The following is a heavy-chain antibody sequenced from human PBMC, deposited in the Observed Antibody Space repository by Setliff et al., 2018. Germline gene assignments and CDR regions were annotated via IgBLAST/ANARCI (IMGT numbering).Heavy chain of an antibody. CDR1: GFSFNTYG. V-gene: IGHV3-30*02. J-gene: IGHJ4*02. CDR2: VQFDGSNK. CDR3: VASPSNKNGHFEY. Sequence: PGGSLRLSCAASGFSFNTYGMHWVRQAPGEGLEWAAFVQFDGSNKYYADSVLGRFTISRDNIKNTAFLQMNSLRADDTAMYYCVASPSNKNGHFEYWGQGTLVTVSS.